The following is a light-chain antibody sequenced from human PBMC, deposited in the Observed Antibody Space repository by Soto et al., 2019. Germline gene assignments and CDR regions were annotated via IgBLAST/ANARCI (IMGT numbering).Light chain of an antibody. Sequence: EIVMTQSPATLSVSLGERATLSCRASQSVSSNLAWFQQRPGQAPRLLIYGSSTRATGIPARFSGSKSGTEFTLTISSLQSEDFAVYYCQQYNNWPLTFGGGTKVEI. CDR3: QQYNNWPLT. V-gene: IGKV3-15*01. J-gene: IGKJ4*01. CDR2: GSS. CDR1: QSVSSN.